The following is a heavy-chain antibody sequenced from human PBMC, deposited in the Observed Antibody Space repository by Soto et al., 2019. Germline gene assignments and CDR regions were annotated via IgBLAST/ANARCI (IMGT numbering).Heavy chain of an antibody. Sequence: QVQLHQWGARLLKPSETLSLTCAVSGGSFSGYSWTWIRQPPGKGLEWIAELNHIASTKYNPSLKLRVTISVDRSQNQLSLNLNSVPAEDTAVYFCARVRNYGSCSYLSPGVDVWGQGTTVIVSS. CDR3: ARVRNYGSCSYLSPGVDV. CDR1: GGSFSGYS. CDR2: LNHIAST. J-gene: IGHJ6*02. V-gene: IGHV4-34*01. D-gene: IGHD3-10*01.